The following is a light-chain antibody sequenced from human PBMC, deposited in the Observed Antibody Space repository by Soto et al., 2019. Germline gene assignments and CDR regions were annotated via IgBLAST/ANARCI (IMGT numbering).Light chain of an antibody. CDR1: SSDIGAYDF. J-gene: IGLJ2*01. CDR2: DVT. V-gene: IGLV2-11*01. Sequence: QSVLTQPRSVSGSPGQSVTISCTGTSSDIGAYDFVSWHQHHPCKAPKVIIYDVTKRPSGVPDRFSGSKSGNTASLTISGLQAEDEADYHCCSYTGSYSLVFGGGTKVTVL. CDR3: CSYTGSYSLV.